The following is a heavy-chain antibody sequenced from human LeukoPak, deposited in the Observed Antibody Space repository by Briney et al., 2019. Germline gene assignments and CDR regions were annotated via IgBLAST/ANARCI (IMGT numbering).Heavy chain of an antibody. CDR1: GYTFTSYY. Sequence: GASVKVSCKASGYTFTSYYMHWVRQAPGQGLEWMGIINPSGGSTSYAQKFQGRVTVTRDTSTSTVYMELSSLRSEDTAVYYCARCQLLIGWFDPWGQGTLVTVSS. V-gene: IGHV1-46*03. CDR3: ARCQLLIGWFDP. J-gene: IGHJ5*02. CDR2: INPSGGST. D-gene: IGHD2-2*01.